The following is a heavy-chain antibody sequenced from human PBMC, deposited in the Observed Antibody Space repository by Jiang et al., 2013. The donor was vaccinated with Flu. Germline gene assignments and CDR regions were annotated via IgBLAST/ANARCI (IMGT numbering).Heavy chain of an antibody. D-gene: IGHD3/OR15-3a*01. CDR1: GFTFSSYA. CDR2: VSGSGAGT. V-gene: IGHV3-23*01. J-gene: IGHJ4*02. Sequence: GGSLRLSCAASGFTFSSYAMTWVRQAPGKGLEWVSSVSGSGAGTNYADAVKGRFTISRDNFKSTLYLQLDSLRPEDTAVYYCAKKEGFSVWTYYFDSWGQGTLVTVSS. CDR3: AKKEGFSVWTYYFDS.